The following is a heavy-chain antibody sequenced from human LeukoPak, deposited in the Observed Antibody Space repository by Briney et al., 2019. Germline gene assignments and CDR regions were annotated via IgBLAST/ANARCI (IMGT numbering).Heavy chain of an antibody. CDR1: GFTFSSYE. Sequence: GGSLRLSCAASGFTFSSYEMNWVRQATGKGLEWVSYISSSGSTIYYADSVKGRFTISRDNAKNSLYLQMNSLRAEDTAVYYCARGGREYSYGYDPWGQGTLVTVSS. D-gene: IGHD5-18*01. V-gene: IGHV3-48*03. CDR3: ARGGREYSYGYDP. J-gene: IGHJ5*02. CDR2: ISSSGSTI.